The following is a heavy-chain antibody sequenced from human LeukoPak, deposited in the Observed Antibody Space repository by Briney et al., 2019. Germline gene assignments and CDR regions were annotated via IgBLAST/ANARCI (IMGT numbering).Heavy chain of an antibody. CDR2: INHSGST. D-gene: IGHD3-22*01. Sequence: SGTLSLTCAVYGGSFSGYYWSWIRQPPGKGLEWIGEINHSGSTNYNPSLKSRVTISVDTSKNQFSLKLSSVTAADTAVYYCARGSYYYDKPPEPRTDYWGQGTLVTVSS. J-gene: IGHJ4*02. CDR1: GGSFSGYY. V-gene: IGHV4-34*01. CDR3: ARGSYYYDKPPEPRTDY.